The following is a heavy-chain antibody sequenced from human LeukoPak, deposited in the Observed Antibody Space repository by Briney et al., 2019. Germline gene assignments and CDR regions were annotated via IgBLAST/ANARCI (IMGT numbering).Heavy chain of an antibody. CDR1: GFTFSAYA. CDR3: AKGSDYNLYFDH. CDR2: ISGSSEGT. Sequence: GGSLRLSCAASGFTFSAYAMNWVRQAPGKGLEWVSTISGSSEGTYYADSVKGRFTISRDSSKDTVYLQMDSLRAEDTAVYYCAKGSDYNLYFDHWGQGALVTVSS. V-gene: IGHV3-23*01. D-gene: IGHD1-26*01. J-gene: IGHJ5*02.